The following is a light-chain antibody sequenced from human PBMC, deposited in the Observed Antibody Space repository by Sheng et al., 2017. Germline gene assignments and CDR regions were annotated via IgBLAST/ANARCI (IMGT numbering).Light chain of an antibody. V-gene: IGLV2-11*01. CDR1: NNDVGGYNY. J-gene: IGLJ2*01. CDR2: DVS. Sequence: QSALTQPRSVSGSPGQSVTISCTGTNNDVGGYNYVSWYQQHPGKAPKLMIYDVSKRPSGVPDRFSGSKSGNTASLTISGLQAEDEADYYCCSYAGSYTSLFGGGTELTVL. CDR3: CSYAGSYTSL.